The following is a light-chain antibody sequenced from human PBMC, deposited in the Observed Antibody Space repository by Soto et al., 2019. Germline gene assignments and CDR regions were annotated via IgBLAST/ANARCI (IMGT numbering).Light chain of an antibody. CDR2: GAS. CDR1: QSVNSN. V-gene: IGKV3-15*01. Sequence: EIVMTQSPATLSVSPGERATLSCRASQSVNSNLAWYQQRPGQAPRLLIHGASTRATGIPARFSGSGSGTEFTLTISSLQSEDFAVYYCQQYYNWPPLTFGGGTKVEIK. J-gene: IGKJ4*01. CDR3: QQYYNWPPLT.